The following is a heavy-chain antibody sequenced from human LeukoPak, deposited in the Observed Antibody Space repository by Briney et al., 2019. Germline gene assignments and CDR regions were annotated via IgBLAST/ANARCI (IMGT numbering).Heavy chain of an antibody. CDR1: GFTFDDHA. V-gene: IGHV3-9*01. Sequence: GGALRLSCVGSGFTFDDHAMHWLRQAPGKGLDGVSRISWYSGNIGYADSVKGRFSISSDNAKNTLDLEMNSLRTDDTALYFCARDVWRRAFYYAMDVWGLGTTVGVSS. J-gene: IGHJ6*02. CDR2: ISWYSGNI. D-gene: IGHD2-21*01. CDR3: ARDVWRRAFYYAMDV.